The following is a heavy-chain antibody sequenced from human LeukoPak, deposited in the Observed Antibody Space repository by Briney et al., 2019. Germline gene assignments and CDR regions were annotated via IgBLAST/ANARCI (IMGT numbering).Heavy chain of an antibody. Sequence: SETLSLTCTVSGYSISSGYYWGWIRQPPGKGLEWIGTIRHSGTTYYNPSLKSRVTISIDSSKNQFSLKLSSVTAADTAVYYCARDVGGYDLVAFDIWGQGTMVIVSS. CDR1: GYSISSGYY. CDR2: IRHSGTT. D-gene: IGHD5-12*01. CDR3: ARDVGGYDLVAFDI. J-gene: IGHJ3*02. V-gene: IGHV4-38-2*02.